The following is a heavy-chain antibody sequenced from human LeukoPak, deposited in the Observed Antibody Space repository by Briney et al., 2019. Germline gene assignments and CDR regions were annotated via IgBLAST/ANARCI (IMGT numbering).Heavy chain of an antibody. CDR3: ARHFPAHYYDSSEDRGTDKNGMDV. D-gene: IGHD3-22*01. V-gene: IGHV4-31*03. CDR2: IYYSGST. J-gene: IGHJ6*02. Sequence: SQTLSLTCTVSGGSISSGGYYWSWIRQHPGKGLEWIGYIYYSGSTYYNPSLKSRVTISVDTSKNQFSLKLSSVTAADTAVYYCARHFPAHYYDSSEDRGTDKNGMDVWGQGTTVTVSS. CDR1: GGSISSGGYY.